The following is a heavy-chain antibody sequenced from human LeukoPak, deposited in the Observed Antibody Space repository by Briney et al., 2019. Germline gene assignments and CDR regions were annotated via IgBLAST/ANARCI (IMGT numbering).Heavy chain of an antibody. CDR2: IYYSGST. CDR3: ASAIAIPAWAFDL. Sequence: SETLSLTCTVSGASIKSYYWSWIRQPPGKGLEWIGYIYYSGSTNYNPSLKSRVTISVDTSKNQFSLRLNSVTAADTAVYYCASAIAIPAWAFDLWGQGTVVTVSS. J-gene: IGHJ3*01. D-gene: IGHD6-13*01. V-gene: IGHV4-59*01. CDR1: GASIKSYY.